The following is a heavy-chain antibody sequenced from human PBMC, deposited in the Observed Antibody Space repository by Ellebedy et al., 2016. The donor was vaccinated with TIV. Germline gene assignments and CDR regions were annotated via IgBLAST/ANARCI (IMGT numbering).Heavy chain of an antibody. J-gene: IGHJ4*02. CDR2: VVGSGGSR. CDR3: ARDLDKSSGWYGGAAY. V-gene: IGHV3-23*01. CDR1: GFSFSSYA. D-gene: IGHD6-19*01. Sequence: GESLKISCAASGFSFSSYAMSWVRQAPGKGLEWVSGVVGSGGSRYADSVKGRFTISRDNSKSTLDLQMNSLRAEDTGVYYCARDLDKSSGWYGGAAYWGQGTRVTVSS.